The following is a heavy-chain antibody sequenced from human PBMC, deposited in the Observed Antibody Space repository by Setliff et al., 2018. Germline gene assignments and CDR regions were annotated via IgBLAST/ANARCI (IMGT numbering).Heavy chain of an antibody. CDR1: GFTFSNAW. J-gene: IGHJ4*02. Sequence: GGSLRLSCAVSGFTFSNAWMSWVRQAPGKGLEWVGCIRSKTDGGTIDYGAPVKGRFTISRDDSKITLYLQMNSLKTEDTAVYFCIVAGNYFDYWGQGTLVTVS. CDR3: IVAGNYFDY. D-gene: IGHD5-12*01. V-gene: IGHV3-15*01. CDR2: IRSKTDGGTI.